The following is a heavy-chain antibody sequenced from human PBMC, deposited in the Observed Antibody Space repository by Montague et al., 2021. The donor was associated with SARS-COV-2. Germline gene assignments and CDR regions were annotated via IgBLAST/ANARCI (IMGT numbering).Heavy chain of an antibody. V-gene: IGHV4-39*01. D-gene: IGHD3-3*01. J-gene: IGHJ5*02. Sequence: SETLSLTCTVSGGSISSSSYYWGWIRQPPGKGLEWIGSIDYSGSTYYNPSLKSRVTISVDTSKNQFSLKLSSVTAADTAVYYCAGLGSPRITIFGVVTYNWFDPWGQGTLVTVSS. CDR2: IDYSGST. CDR1: GGSISSSSYY. CDR3: AGLGSPRITIFGVVTYNWFDP.